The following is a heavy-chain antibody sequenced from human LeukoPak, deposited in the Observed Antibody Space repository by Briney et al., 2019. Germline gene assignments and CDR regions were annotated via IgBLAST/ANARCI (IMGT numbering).Heavy chain of an antibody. CDR1: GFTFINYA. V-gene: IGHV3-23*01. Sequence: GGSLRLSCAASGFTFINYAMNWVRQALGKGLEWVSALSFSGLTTYYADSVRGRFTISRDNSKSTLYLQMNSLRAEDTALYYCARPTSGWYAGGFDYWGQGILVTVSS. CDR2: LSFSGLTT. J-gene: IGHJ4*02. CDR3: ARPTSGWYAGGFDY. D-gene: IGHD6-19*01.